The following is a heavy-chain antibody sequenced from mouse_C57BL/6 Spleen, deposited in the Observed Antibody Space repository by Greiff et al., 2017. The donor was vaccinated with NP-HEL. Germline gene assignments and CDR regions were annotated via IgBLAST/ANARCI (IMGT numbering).Heavy chain of an antibody. CDR1: GYTFTSYW. Sequence: QVQLQQSGAELVKPGASVKLSCKASGYTFTSYWMHWVKQRPGQGLEWIGMIHPNSGSTNYNEKFKSKATLTVDKSSSTAYMQISSLTSEDSAVYYCAREDYSNSDWFAYWGQGTLVTVSA. CDR3: AREDYSNSDWFAY. CDR2: IHPNSGST. J-gene: IGHJ3*01. V-gene: IGHV1-64*01. D-gene: IGHD2-5*01.